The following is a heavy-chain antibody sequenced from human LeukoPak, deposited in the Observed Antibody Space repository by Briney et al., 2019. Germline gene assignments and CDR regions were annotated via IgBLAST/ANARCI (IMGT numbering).Heavy chain of an antibody. CDR1: GGSFSGYY. Sequence: NPSETLSLTCAVYGGSFSGYYWSWIRQPPGKGLEWIGEINHSGSTNYNPSLKSRVTISVDTSKNQFSLKLSSLTAADTAVYYCARDFREPFDYWGQGTLVTVSS. D-gene: IGHD1-14*01. CDR2: INHSGST. CDR3: ARDFREPFDY. V-gene: IGHV4-34*01. J-gene: IGHJ4*02.